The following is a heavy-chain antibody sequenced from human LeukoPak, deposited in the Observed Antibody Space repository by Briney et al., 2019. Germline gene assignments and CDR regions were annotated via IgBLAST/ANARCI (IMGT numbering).Heavy chain of an antibody. Sequence: GGSLRLSCAASGFTFSSYAMSWVRQAPGKGLEWVSAISGSGGSTYSADSVKGRFTISRDNSENTLYLQMNSLRAEDTAIYYCAKGLYSSSSGNFDYWGQGTLVSVSS. V-gene: IGHV3-23*01. CDR1: GFTFSSYA. D-gene: IGHD6-6*01. CDR2: ISGSGGST. CDR3: AKGLYSSSSGNFDY. J-gene: IGHJ4*02.